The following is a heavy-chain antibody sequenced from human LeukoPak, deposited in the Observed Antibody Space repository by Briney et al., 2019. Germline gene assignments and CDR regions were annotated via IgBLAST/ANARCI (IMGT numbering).Heavy chain of an antibody. CDR1: GGSISSYY. V-gene: IGHV4-59*01. D-gene: IGHD2-15*01. CDR2: IYYSGSS. CDR3: ARDRGGYCGGVGCPDMYYFDY. Sequence: SETLSLTCTVTGGSISSYYWSWIRQPPGKGLEWIGYIYYSGSSSYNPSLKSRVTISVDTFKNQFSLKLNSVTAADTAVYYCARDRGGYCGGVGCPDMYYFDYWGRGTLVTVSS. J-gene: IGHJ4*02.